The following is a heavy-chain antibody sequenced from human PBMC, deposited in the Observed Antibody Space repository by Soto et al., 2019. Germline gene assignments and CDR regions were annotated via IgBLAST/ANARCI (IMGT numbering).Heavy chain of an antibody. Sequence: ASVKVSCKASGYTFTSYYMHWVRQAPGQGLEWMGIINPSGGSTSYAQKFQGRVTMTRDTSTSTVYMELSSLRSEDTAVYYCARDALFRLIAAASYYYYYMDFWGKGITVTVSS. J-gene: IGHJ6*03. CDR2: INPSGGST. CDR3: ARDALFRLIAAASYYYYYMDF. D-gene: IGHD6-13*01. CDR1: GYTFTSYY. V-gene: IGHV1-46*03.